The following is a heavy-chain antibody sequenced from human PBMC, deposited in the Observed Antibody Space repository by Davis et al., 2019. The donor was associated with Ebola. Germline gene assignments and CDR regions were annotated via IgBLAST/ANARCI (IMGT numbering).Heavy chain of an antibody. D-gene: IGHD6-13*01. V-gene: IGHV3-21*01. J-gene: IGHJ4*02. CDR3: ARVRAAAGSHSFDY. CDR2: ISSSSSYI. Sequence: PGGSLRLSCAASGFTFTSYSMNWVRQAPGKGLEWVSSISSSSSYIYYADSVKGRFTISRDNAKNSLYLQMNSLRAEDTAVYYCARVRAAAGSHSFDYWGQGTLVTVSS. CDR1: GFTFTSYS.